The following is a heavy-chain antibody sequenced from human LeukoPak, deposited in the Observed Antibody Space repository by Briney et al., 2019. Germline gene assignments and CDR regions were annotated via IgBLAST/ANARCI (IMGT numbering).Heavy chain of an antibody. V-gene: IGHV4-59*08. D-gene: IGHD6-6*01. Sequence: SETLSLTCTVSGASISSYYWSWIRQSPGKGLEWIGYIYYSGSTNYNPSLKSRVTISVDTSKNQFSLKVSSVTAADTAVYYCARQQAALYAFDIWGQGTMVTVSS. CDR1: GASISSYY. J-gene: IGHJ3*02. CDR2: IYYSGST. CDR3: ARQQAALYAFDI.